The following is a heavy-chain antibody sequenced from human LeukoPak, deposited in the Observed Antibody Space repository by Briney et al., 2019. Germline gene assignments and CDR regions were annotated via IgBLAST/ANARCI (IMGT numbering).Heavy chain of an antibody. CDR1: GFTFSSYA. V-gene: IGHV3-30-3*01. Sequence: GRSLRLSCAASGFTFSSYAMHWVRQAPGKGLEWVAVISYDGSSKYYADSVKGRFTISRDNSKNTLYLRMNSLRAEDTAVYYCARDYAISTGYYGMDVWGQGTTVTVSS. D-gene: IGHD3-16*01. CDR3: ARDYAISTGYYGMDV. J-gene: IGHJ6*02. CDR2: ISYDGSSK.